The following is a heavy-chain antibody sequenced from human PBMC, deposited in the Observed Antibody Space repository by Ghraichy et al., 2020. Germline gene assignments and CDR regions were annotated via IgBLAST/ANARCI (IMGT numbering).Heavy chain of an antibody. D-gene: IGHD5-24*01. Sequence: ASVKVSCKSSGYTFTTYGFSWVRQAPGQGLEWMGWISAYSGNTKYAQKVQDRVSMSIDTSTGTVHMELRSLTSDDTAVYYCARDTPEMARDFVVWAFDIWGQGTMVTVSS. CDR2: ISAYSGNT. J-gene: IGHJ3*02. V-gene: IGHV1-18*01. CDR3: ARDTPEMARDFVVWAFDI. CDR1: GYTFTTYG.